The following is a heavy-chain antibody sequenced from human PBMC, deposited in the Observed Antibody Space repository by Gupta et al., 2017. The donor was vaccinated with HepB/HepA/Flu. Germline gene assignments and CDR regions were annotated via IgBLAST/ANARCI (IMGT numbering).Heavy chain of an antibody. Sequence: QVQLVRSGAEVKKPGASVKVSCKASGYSFTGQHIHWVRQAPGQGLEWMGWINPNSGGTNYEQKFQDWVTMSRDTSISTAYMELRSLKSDDTARYYCARGGGIALEFDYWGQGTLVTVSS. V-gene: IGHV1-2*04. CDR2: INPNSGGT. D-gene: IGHD6-13*01. CDR1: GYSFTGQH. J-gene: IGHJ4*02. CDR3: ARGGGIALEFDY.